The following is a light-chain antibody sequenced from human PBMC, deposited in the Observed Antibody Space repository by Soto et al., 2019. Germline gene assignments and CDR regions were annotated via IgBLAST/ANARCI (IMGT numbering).Light chain of an antibody. CDR2: DVR. V-gene: IGLV2-14*01. Sequence: QSALTQPASVSGSPGQSITISCTGTSSDVGGYNYVSWYQQHPGKAPKLMIYDVRNRPSGVSNRFSGSKSVNTASLTISGLQAEDEADYYCSSYTTSSTYGFGTGTKLTVL. CDR1: SSDVGGYNY. CDR3: SSYTTSSTYG. J-gene: IGLJ1*01.